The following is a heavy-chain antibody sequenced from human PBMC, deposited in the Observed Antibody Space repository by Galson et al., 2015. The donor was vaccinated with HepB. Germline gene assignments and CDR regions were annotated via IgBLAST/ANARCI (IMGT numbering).Heavy chain of an antibody. J-gene: IGHJ5*02. CDR1: GYTFTSYG. CDR3: ARNPPGYCSSTSCPMGRWFDP. Sequence: SVKVSCKASGYTFTSYGISWVRQAPGQGLEWMGWISAYNGNTNYAQKLQGRVTMTTDTSTSTAYMELRSLRSDDTAVYYCARNPPGYCSSTSCPMGRWFDPWGQGTLVTVSS. D-gene: IGHD2-2*01. V-gene: IGHV1-18*01. CDR2: ISAYNGNT.